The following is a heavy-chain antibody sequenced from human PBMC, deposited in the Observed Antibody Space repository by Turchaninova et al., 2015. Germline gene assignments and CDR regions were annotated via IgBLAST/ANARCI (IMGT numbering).Heavy chain of an antibody. CDR3: AHRRPYGGISGHFDY. CDR2: IYWDNDK. CDR1: GFSLSTSGMG. D-gene: IGHD4-23*01. Sequence: QNTLKESGPTLVKPTQTLTLTCTFSGFSLSTSGMGVGWIRQPPGKALEWLALIYWDNDKRYSPSLKRRLTITKDTSKNQVVLTMTNMDPVDTATYYCAHRRPYGGISGHFDYWGQGSLVTVSS. J-gene: IGHJ4*02. V-gene: IGHV2-5*02.